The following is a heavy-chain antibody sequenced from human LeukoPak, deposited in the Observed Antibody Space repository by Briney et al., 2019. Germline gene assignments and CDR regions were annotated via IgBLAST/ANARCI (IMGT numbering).Heavy chain of an antibody. CDR2: INPNNGGT. CDR3: ARGLSGPYYYYYMDV. J-gene: IGHJ6*03. CDR1: GYTFNGHY. V-gene: IGHV1-2*02. Sequence: ASVKVSCKASGYTFNGHYMHWVRQAPGQGLEWMGWINPNNGGTNYAQKFRGRVTMTRDTSISTAYMELSRLRSDDTAVYYCARGLSGPYYYYYMDVWGKGTTVTVSS. D-gene: IGHD2-15*01.